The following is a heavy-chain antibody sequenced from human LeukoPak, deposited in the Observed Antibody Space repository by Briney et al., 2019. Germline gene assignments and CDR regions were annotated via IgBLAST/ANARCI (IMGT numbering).Heavy chain of an antibody. CDR1: GFTFSSYA. D-gene: IGHD5-18*01. Sequence: GGSLRLSCAASGFTFSSYAMHWVRQAPGKGLEWVAVISYDGSNKYYADSVKGRFTISRDNSKNTLYLQMNSLRAEDTAVYYCAEAADTAMVPNHPPYNWGQGTLVTVSS. CDR2: ISYDGSNK. J-gene: IGHJ4*02. CDR3: AEAADTAMVPNHPPYN. V-gene: IGHV3-30-3*01.